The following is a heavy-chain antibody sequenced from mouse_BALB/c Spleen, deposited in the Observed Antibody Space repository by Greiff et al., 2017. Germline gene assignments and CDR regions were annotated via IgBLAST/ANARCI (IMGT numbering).Heavy chain of an antibody. Sequence: EVKLVESGPGLVKPSQSLSLTCTVTGYSITSDYAWNWIRQFPGNKLEWMGYISYSGSTSYNPSLKSRISITRYTSKNQFFLQLNSVTTEDTATYYCAEGITTAPYYAMDYWGQGTSVTVSS. V-gene: IGHV3-2*02. CDR2: ISYSGST. D-gene: IGHD1-2*01. CDR1: GYSITSDYA. J-gene: IGHJ4*01. CDR3: AEGITTAPYYAMDY.